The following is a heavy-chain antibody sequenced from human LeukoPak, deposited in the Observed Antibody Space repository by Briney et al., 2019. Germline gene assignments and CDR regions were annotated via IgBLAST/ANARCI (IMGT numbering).Heavy chain of an antibody. Sequence: ASVKVSCKASGYTFTSYGISWVRQAPGQGLEWMGGIIPIFGTADYAQKFQGRVTITADESTSTAYMELSSLRSEDTAVYYCARDAVVAAAGTTVDYWGQGTLVTVSS. J-gene: IGHJ4*02. V-gene: IGHV1-69*13. D-gene: IGHD6-13*01. CDR3: ARDAVVAAAGTTVDY. CDR1: GYTFTSYG. CDR2: IIPIFGTA.